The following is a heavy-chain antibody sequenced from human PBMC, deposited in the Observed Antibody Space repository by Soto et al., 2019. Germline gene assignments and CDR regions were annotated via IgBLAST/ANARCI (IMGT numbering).Heavy chain of an antibody. V-gene: IGHV6-1*01. Sequence: SQTLSLTCAISGDSFSINIAAWNWIRQSPSRGPEWLGRTYYRSKWYNDYAVSMKSRIAINPDTSQNQFSLQLDSVTPEDTAVYYCARSLAAFSTFDYWGQGTLVTVSS. CDR1: GDSFSINIAA. J-gene: IGHJ4*02. CDR3: ARSLAAFSTFDY. CDR2: TYYRSKWYN. D-gene: IGHD3-3*02.